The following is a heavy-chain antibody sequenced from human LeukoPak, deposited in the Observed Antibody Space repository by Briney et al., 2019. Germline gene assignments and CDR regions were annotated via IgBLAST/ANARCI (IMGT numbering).Heavy chain of an antibody. CDR2: ISGSGGST. V-gene: IGHV3-23*01. J-gene: IGHJ4*02. CDR3: ARDSHVEMATIWVFDY. CDR1: GFTFSSYA. D-gene: IGHD5-24*01. Sequence: GGSLRLSCAASGFTFSSYAMSWVRQAPGKGLEWVSAISGSGGSTYYADSVKGRFTISRDNSKNTLYLQMNSLRAEDTAVYYCARDSHVEMATIWVFDYWGQGTLVTVSS.